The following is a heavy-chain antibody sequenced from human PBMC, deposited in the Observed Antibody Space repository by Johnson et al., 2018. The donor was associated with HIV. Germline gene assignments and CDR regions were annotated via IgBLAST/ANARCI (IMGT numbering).Heavy chain of an antibody. CDR3: AKRGSGWPSDAFDI. Sequence: QVQLVESGGGVVQPGRSLRLSCAASGFTFSSYGMHWVRQAPGKGLEWVAFIRYDGSTKYYADSVKGRFTISRDNSKNTLYLQMNSLRAEDTAVYYCAKRGSGWPSDAFDIWGQGTLVTVSS. D-gene: IGHD6-19*01. J-gene: IGHJ3*02. CDR1: GFTFSSYG. V-gene: IGHV3-30*02. CDR2: IRYDGSTK.